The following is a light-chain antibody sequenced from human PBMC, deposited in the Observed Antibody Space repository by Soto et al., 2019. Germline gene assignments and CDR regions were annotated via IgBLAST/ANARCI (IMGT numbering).Light chain of an antibody. CDR3: QQFASSPRT. CDR2: GAS. Sequence: EIELTQSPGTLSLSPGERATLFCRASQSVATSQLAWYQQKPGQAPRLLIGASSRPTGVTDRFIASGSGTDFTLTISRLEPEDFAVYYCQQFASSPRTFGGGTTVEIK. CDR1: QSVATSQ. V-gene: IGKV3-20*01. J-gene: IGKJ4*02.